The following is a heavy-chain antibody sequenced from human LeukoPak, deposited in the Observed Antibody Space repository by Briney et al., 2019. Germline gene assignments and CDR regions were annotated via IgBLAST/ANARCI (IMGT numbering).Heavy chain of an antibody. Sequence: ASVKVSCKASGYSLTSYDINWVRQATGQGLEWMGWKNPNSGNTGYAQKFQGRVTMTRNTSISTAYMELSSLRSEDTAVYYCATSWEVVAATNVYNWFDPWGQGTLVTVSS. D-gene: IGHD2-15*01. CDR2: KNPNSGNT. J-gene: IGHJ5*02. V-gene: IGHV1-8*01. CDR3: ATSWEVVAATNVYNWFDP. CDR1: GYSLTSYD.